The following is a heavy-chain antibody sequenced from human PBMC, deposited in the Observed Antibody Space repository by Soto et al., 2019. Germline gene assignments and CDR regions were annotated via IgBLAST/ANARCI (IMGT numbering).Heavy chain of an antibody. CDR2: LYYSGST. Sequence: TCTVSGGSISSSSYYWGWIRQPPGKGLEWIGSLYYSGSTYYNTSLKGRVTMSVDTSKNQFSLKLSSVTAADTAVYYCAREYSSSWFGPGIAVARPLGHCGQGT. V-gene: IGHV4-39*02. D-gene: IGHD6-13*01. J-gene: IGHJ1*01. CDR3: AREYSSSWFGPGIAVARPLGH. CDR1: GGSISSSSYY.